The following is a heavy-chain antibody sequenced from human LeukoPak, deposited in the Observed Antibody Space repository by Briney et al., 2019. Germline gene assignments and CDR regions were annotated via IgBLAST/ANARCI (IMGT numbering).Heavy chain of an antibody. CDR1: GGSISRSSHY. D-gene: IGHD2-21*02. CDR3: ASCYFPAYYFDY. CDR2: IYYSGSP. V-gene: IGHV4-39*01. Sequence: PSETLSPACTVSGGSISRSSHYWGWIRQPPGKGLEWIGSIYYSGSPYYDPSLKSRVTISVDTSKNQFSLKLSSVTAADTAVYYCASCYFPAYYFDYWGQGTLVTVSS. J-gene: IGHJ4*02.